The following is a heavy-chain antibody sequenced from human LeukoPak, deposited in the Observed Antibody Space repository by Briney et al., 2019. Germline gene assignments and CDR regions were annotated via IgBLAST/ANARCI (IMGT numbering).Heavy chain of an antibody. CDR1: GGSISSGSYY. CDR2: IYTSGST. CDR3: ARAGYYDSSGYMYNWFDP. Sequence: SETLSLTCTVSGGSISSGSYYWSWIRQPAGKGLEWIGRIYTSGSTNYNPSLKSRVTISVDTSKNQFSLKLSSVTAADTAVYYCARAGYYDSSGYMYNWFDPWGQGTLVTVSS. D-gene: IGHD3-22*01. V-gene: IGHV4-61*02. J-gene: IGHJ5*02.